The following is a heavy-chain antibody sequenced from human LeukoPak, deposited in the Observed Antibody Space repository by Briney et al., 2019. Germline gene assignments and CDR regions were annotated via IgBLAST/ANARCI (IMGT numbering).Heavy chain of an antibody. J-gene: IGHJ4*02. Sequence: SQTLSLTCAISGDSVSSNSAAWNWIRQSPSRGLEWLGRTYYRSKWYNDYAVSVKSRITINPDTSKNQFSLQLNSVTPEDTAVYYCARDRVNCSGGSCYRTPTLYYFDYWGQGTLVTVSS. D-gene: IGHD2-15*01. CDR2: TYYRSKWYN. V-gene: IGHV6-1*01. CDR3: ARDRVNCSGGSCYRTPTLYYFDY. CDR1: GDSVSSNSAA.